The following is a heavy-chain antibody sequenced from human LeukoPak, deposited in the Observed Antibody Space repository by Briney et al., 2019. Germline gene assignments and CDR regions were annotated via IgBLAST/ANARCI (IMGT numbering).Heavy chain of an antibody. CDR1: GFQFSTSW. CDR3: ARDVAYNAFGY. D-gene: IGHD1-14*01. V-gene: IGHV3-7*01. CDR2: IKPDGSAK. J-gene: IGHJ4*02. Sequence: GGSLRLSCAASGFQFSTSWMTWVRQAPGKGLEWVANIKPDGSAKNYVGFVQGRFTISRDNPGNSVYLQMRSLRADDTALYFCARDVAYNAFGYWGQGTLVTVSS.